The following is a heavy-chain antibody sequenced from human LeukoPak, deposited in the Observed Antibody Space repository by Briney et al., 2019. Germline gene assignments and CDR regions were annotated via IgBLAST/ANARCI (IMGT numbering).Heavy chain of an antibody. CDR2: IYSGGST. Sequence: PGGSLRLSCAASGFTFSDYYMSWVRQAPGKGLEWVSVIYSGGSTYYADSVKGRFTISRDNSKNTLYLQMNSLRAEDTAVYYCARDGGYYGSGSYYIFDYWGQGTLVTVSS. J-gene: IGHJ4*02. V-gene: IGHV3-53*01. CDR1: GFTFSDYY. CDR3: ARDGGYYGSGSYYIFDY. D-gene: IGHD3-10*01.